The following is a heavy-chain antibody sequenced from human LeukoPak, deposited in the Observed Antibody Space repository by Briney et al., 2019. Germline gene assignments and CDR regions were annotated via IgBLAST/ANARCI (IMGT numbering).Heavy chain of an antibody. V-gene: IGHV1-46*01. Sequence: ASVKVSCKASGYTFTSYYMHWVRQAPGQGLEWMGIINPSGGSTSYAQKFQGRVTMTRDMSTSTVYMELSSLRSEDTAVYYCARSGSYILQTNWFDPWGQGTLVTVSS. CDR2: INPSGGST. CDR3: ARSGSYILQTNWFDP. J-gene: IGHJ5*02. D-gene: IGHD1-26*01. CDR1: GYTFTSYY.